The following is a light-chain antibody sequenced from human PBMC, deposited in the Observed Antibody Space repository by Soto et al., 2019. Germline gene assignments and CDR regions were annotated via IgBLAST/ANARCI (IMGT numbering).Light chain of an antibody. V-gene: IGKV1-5*03. CDR2: MAS. CDR3: QQSNSYPWT. CDR1: QSISPY. Sequence: DIQMTQSPSTLSASAGDRVTITCRASQSISPYLAWYQQKPGKAPKLLIYMASSLQSGVPSRFSGSGSGTEFNLTISSLQPDDFATYYCQQSNSYPWTFGQGTQVDIK. J-gene: IGKJ1*01.